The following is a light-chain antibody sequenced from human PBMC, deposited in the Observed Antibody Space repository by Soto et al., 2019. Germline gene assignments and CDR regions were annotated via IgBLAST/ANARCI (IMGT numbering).Light chain of an antibody. J-gene: IGKJ1*01. CDR2: DAS. V-gene: IGKV1-5*01. CDR3: QQYNSYSWT. CDR1: QSISSW. Sequence: DIQMTQSPSTLSASVGDRVTITCRASQSISSWLAWYQQKPGKAPKLLIYDASSLESGVPSRFSGSGSGTEFTLTSSSLQPDDFATYCCQQYNSYSWTFGQGTKVEIK.